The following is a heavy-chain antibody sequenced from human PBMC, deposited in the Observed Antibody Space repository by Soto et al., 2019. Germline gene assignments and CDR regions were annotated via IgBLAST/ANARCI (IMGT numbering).Heavy chain of an antibody. D-gene: IGHD5-12*01. CDR3: ARDGGCRDGYTVGGNWFDR. Sequence: QVQLVESGGGVVQPGRSLRLSCAASGFTFSSYGMHWVRQAPGKGLEWVAVIWYDGSNKYYADSVKGRFTISRDNSKNXLXXQMNSRRAEDTAVYYCARDGGCRDGYTVGGNWFDRWGQGTLVTVSS. CDR1: GFTFSSYG. J-gene: IGHJ5*02. CDR2: IWYDGSNK. V-gene: IGHV3-33*01.